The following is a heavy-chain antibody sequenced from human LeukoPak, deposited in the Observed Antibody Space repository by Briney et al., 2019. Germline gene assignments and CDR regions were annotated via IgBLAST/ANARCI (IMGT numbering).Heavy chain of an antibody. Sequence: PGGSLRLSCSASGFTFSSYAMYWVRQAPGKGLEYVSAISSNGGSTYYADSVKGRFTISRDNSKNTLYLQMSSLRAEDTAVYYCAKASRYCSGGSCYQNWFDPWGQGTLVTVSS. D-gene: IGHD2-15*01. CDR2: ISSNGGST. V-gene: IGHV3-64D*06. J-gene: IGHJ5*02. CDR1: GFTFSSYA. CDR3: AKASRYCSGGSCYQNWFDP.